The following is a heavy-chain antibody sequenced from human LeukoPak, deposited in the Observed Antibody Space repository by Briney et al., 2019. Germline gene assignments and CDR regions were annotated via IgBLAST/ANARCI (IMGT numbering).Heavy chain of an antibody. CDR2: ISGSGGST. V-gene: IGHV3-23*01. CDR3: AKDLGGSGSYYSLRDY. Sequence: PGGSLRLSXAASGFTFSSYAMSSVRQAPGKGLEWLSAISGSGGSTYYADSVKGRFTISRDNSKNTLYLQMNSLRAEDTAVYYCAKDLGGSGSYYSLRDYWGQGTLVTVSS. CDR1: GFTFSSYA. J-gene: IGHJ4*02. D-gene: IGHD3-10*01.